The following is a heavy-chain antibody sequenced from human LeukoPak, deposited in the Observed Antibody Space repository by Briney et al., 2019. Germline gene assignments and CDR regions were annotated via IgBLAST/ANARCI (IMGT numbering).Heavy chain of an antibody. V-gene: IGHV3-11*04. CDR2: ISSSSSTI. J-gene: IGHJ5*02. CDR3: ARNGRVWWLAAAGTLRGWFDP. CDR1: GFTFSDYY. D-gene: IGHD6-13*01. Sequence: GGSLRLSCAASGFTFSDYYMSWVRQAPGKGLEWVSYISSSSSTIYYADSVKGRFTISRDNAKNSLYLQMNSLRAEDTAVYYCARNGRVWWLAAAGTLRGWFDPWGQGTLVTVSS.